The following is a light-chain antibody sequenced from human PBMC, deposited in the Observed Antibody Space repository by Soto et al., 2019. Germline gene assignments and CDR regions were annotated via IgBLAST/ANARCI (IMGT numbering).Light chain of an antibody. CDR2: VAS. J-gene: IGKJ1*01. CDR1: QSFATS. CDR3: QQCNNWPQWT. V-gene: IGKV3-11*01. Sequence: EIGWTQSQATLPLSPGERATLSCRALQSFATSFAWSQHNPGQAPRLLIYVASNRATGIPARFSGSGSGTDFTLTISSLESEDFAVYYCQQCNNWPQWTFGQGTKVEIK.